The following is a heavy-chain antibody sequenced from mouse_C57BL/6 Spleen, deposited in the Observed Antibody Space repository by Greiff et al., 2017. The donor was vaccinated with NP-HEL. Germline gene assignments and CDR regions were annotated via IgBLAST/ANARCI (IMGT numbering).Heavy chain of an antibody. CDR1: GFTFSSYA. Sequence: EVQGVESGGGLVKPGGSLKLSCAASGFTFSSYAMSWVRQTPEKRLEWVATISDGGSYTYYPDNVKGRFTISRDNAKNNLYLQMSDLKSEDTAMYYRAREREQLVRSYFDVWGTGTTVTVAS. CDR3: AREREQLVRSYFDV. V-gene: IGHV5-4*01. J-gene: IGHJ1*03. CDR2: ISDGGSYT. D-gene: IGHD1-1*01.